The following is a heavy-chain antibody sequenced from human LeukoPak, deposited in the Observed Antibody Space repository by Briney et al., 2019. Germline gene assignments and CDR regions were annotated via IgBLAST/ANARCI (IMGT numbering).Heavy chain of an antibody. V-gene: IGHV4-30-4*01. CDR1: GGSISSGDYY. J-gene: IGHJ4*02. CDR2: IYYSGST. CDR3: ARRAIRGGFDY. D-gene: IGHD3-10*01. Sequence: SETLSLTCTVSGGSISSGDYYWSWIRQPPGKGLEWIGYIYYSGSTNYNPSLKSRVTISVDTSKNQFSLKLSSVTAADTAVYYCARRAIRGGFDYWGQGTLVTVSS.